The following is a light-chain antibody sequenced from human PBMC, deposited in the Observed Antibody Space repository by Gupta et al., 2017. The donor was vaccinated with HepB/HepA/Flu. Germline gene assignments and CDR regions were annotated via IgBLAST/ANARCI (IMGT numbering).Light chain of an antibody. J-gene: IGKJ1*01. CDR1: QSVSSN. Sequence: EIVLTQSPATLSVSPGERATLSCRASQSVSSNLAWYQQKPGQALSLLIYGASTRATGIPARFSGSGSGTEFTLTISSLQSEDFAIYYCQQYNNWPRTFGQGTKVEI. CDR3: QQYNNWPRT. CDR2: GAS. V-gene: IGKV3-15*01.